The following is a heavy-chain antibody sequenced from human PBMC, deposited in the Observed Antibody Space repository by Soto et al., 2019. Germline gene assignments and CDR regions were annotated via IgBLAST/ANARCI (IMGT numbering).Heavy chain of an antibody. J-gene: IGHJ4*02. Sequence: QVQLQESGPGLVKPSETLSLTCTVSGGSISSYYWSWIRQPPGKGLEWIGYIYYSGSTNYHPSLKSRLNISVDTSKNQFSLKLSSVTAADPAVYYCARRYGSGFDYWGQGTLVTVSS. CDR1: GGSISSYY. CDR3: ARRYGSGFDY. D-gene: IGHD6-19*01. V-gene: IGHV4-59*08. CDR2: IYYSGST.